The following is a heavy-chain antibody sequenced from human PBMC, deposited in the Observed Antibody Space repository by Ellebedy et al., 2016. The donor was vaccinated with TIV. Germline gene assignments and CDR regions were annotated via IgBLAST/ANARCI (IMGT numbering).Heavy chain of an antibody. J-gene: IGHJ4*02. Sequence: GESLKISXAASGFTFSSYAMSWVRQAPGKGLEWVSAISGSGGSTYYADSVKGRFTISRDNSKNTLYLQMNSLRAEDTAVYYCANGYATTAEAQSDYWGQGTLVTVSS. D-gene: IGHD4-17*01. CDR3: ANGYATTAEAQSDY. V-gene: IGHV3-23*01. CDR1: GFTFSSYA. CDR2: ISGSGGST.